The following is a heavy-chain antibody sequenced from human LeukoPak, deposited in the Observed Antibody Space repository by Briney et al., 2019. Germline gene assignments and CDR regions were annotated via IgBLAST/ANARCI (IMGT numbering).Heavy chain of an antibody. J-gene: IGHJ5*01. CDR1: GFTFSSYA. Sequence: PGGSLRLSCAASGFTFSSYAMSWVRQAPGKGLEWVSTISFSGGSTYSADSVRGRFTISRDNSKSTLSLQMSSLRPEDTALYYCAKEMAVAGFKIDSWGQGTLVTVSS. D-gene: IGHD6-19*01. CDR2: ISFSGGST. CDR3: AKEMAVAGFKIDS. V-gene: IGHV3-23*01.